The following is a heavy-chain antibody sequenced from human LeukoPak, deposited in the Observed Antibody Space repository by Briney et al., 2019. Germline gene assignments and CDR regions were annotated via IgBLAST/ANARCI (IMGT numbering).Heavy chain of an antibody. D-gene: IGHD3-22*01. J-gene: IGHJ4*02. Sequence: GGSLRLSCAASGFTFSSYDMHWVRQATGKGLEWVSAIGTAGDTYYPGSVKGRFTISRENAKNSLYLQMNSLRAGETAVYYCARGTYYYDSSGYYYEAYYFDYWGQGTLVTVSS. CDR2: IGTAGDT. V-gene: IGHV3-13*01. CDR1: GFTFSSYD. CDR3: ARGTYYYDSSGYYYEAYYFDY.